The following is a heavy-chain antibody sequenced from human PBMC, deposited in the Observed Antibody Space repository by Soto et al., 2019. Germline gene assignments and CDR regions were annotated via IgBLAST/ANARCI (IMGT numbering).Heavy chain of an antibody. CDR1: GYTFTSYD. CDR3: ARGQITRVGGGYYYYMEV. Sequence: ASVKLSCTASGYTFTSYDINWVRQATEQGLEWMGWMNPNSGNTGYAQKFQGRVTMTRNTSISTAYMELSSLRSEDTALYYWARGQITRVGGGYYYYMEVGGKGTTVTVSS. D-gene: IGHD3-10*01. V-gene: IGHV1-8*01. CDR2: MNPNSGNT. J-gene: IGHJ6*03.